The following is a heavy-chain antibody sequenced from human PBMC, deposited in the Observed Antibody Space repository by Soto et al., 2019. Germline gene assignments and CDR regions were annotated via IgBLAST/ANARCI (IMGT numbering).Heavy chain of an antibody. CDR2: LYDVDGS. V-gene: IGHV3-53*01. Sequence: DVQLVESGGGLIQPGESLRLSCAAFGLTISGKKYVAWVRQAPGKGLEWVAALYDVDGSFYADYVTGRFTTSSDSSKTTVYLQMNVRRPDDTAVYYCAAWHEREHAFDVWGQGTTVTISS. D-gene: IGHD1-1*01. CDR3: AAWHEREHAFDV. J-gene: IGHJ3*01. CDR1: GLTISGKKY.